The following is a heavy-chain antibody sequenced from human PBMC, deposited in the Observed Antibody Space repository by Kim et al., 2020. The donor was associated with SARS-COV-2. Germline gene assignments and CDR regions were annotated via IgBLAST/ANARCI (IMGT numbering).Heavy chain of an antibody. CDR3: ASRSTALDY. V-gene: IGHV3-30*03. J-gene: IGHJ4*02. D-gene: IGHD4-17*01. Sequence: YYAESGECRFTSARDKSQHTLYLKMSSLRPEDTAVYYCASRSTALDYWGQGTLVTVSS.